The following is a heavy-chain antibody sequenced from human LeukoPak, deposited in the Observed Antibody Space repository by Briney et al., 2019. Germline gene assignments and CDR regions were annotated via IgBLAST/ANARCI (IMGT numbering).Heavy chain of an antibody. CDR2: IYTSGST. Sequence: SETLSLTCTVSGGSISSYYWSWIRQPAGKGLEWIGRIYTSGSTNYNPSLKSRVTMSVDTSKNQFSLKLSSVTAADTAVYYCASGGQLWLRGAFDIWGQGTMVTVSS. V-gene: IGHV4-4*07. CDR1: GGSISSYY. J-gene: IGHJ3*02. CDR3: ASGGQLWLRGAFDI. D-gene: IGHD5-18*01.